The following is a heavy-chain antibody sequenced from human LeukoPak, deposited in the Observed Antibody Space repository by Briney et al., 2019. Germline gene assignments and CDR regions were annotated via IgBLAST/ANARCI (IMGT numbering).Heavy chain of an antibody. D-gene: IGHD6-13*01. CDR1: GYTFTNYY. J-gene: IGHJ6*03. CDR2: INPSGGST. Sequence: ASVKVSCKASGYTFTNYYMHWVRQAPGQGLEWMGMINPSGGSTTFAQKFQGRVTMTRDTSMSTVYMELSILRSEDTAVYYCARELAAAGYYYYYMDVWGKGTTVTVSS. V-gene: IGHV1-46*01. CDR3: ARELAAAGYYYYYMDV.